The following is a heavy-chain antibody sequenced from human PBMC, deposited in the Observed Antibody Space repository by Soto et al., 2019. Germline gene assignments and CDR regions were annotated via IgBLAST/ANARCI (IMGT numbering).Heavy chain of an antibody. Sequence: PSETLSLTCTVSGGSISSYYWSWIRQTPGKGLEWIGYVHDSWGTNYNPSLKSRVTISVDKSKNHFSLKLSSVTAADTAVYYCARSEATGLDYWGQGTLVTVS. CDR3: ARSEATGLDY. V-gene: IGHV4-59*12. D-gene: IGHD1-26*01. CDR1: GGSISSYY. J-gene: IGHJ4*02. CDR2: VHDSWGT.